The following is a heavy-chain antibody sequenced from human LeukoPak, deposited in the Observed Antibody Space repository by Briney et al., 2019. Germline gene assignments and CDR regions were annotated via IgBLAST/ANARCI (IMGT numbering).Heavy chain of an antibody. V-gene: IGHV1-2*06. D-gene: IGHD3-10*01. J-gene: IGHJ5*02. CDR2: INPNSGGT. Sequence: ASVKVSCKASGYTFTAYYIHWVRQAPGQGLEWMGRINPNSGGTNYAQKFQGRVTMTRDTSISTAYMELSRLTSDETAVYYCAREPMVRDFNWFDPWGQGTLVTVSP. CDR3: AREPMVRDFNWFDP. CDR1: GYTFTAYY.